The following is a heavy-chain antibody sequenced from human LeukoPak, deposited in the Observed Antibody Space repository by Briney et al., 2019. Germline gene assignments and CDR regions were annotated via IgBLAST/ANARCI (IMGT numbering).Heavy chain of an antibody. Sequence: SETLSLTCTVSDGSISSSSYYWGWIRQPPGKGLEWIVTIYYTGSTYDNPSLKSRVTISVDTSRNQFSLKLSSVTAADTAVYYCARLEGGYSWIDPWGQGTLVTVSS. J-gene: IGHJ5*02. CDR1: DGSISSSSYY. CDR2: IYYTGST. CDR3: ARLEGGYSWIDP. D-gene: IGHD1-1*01. V-gene: IGHV4-39*01.